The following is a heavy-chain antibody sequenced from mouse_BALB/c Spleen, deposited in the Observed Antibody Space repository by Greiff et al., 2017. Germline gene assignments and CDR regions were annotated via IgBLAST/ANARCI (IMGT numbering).Heavy chain of an antibody. CDR3: ARRADSSGYPYAMDY. CDR1: GYTFTSYV. J-gene: IGHJ4*01. Sequence: VQLKESGPELVKPGASVKMSCKASGYTFTSYVMHWVKQKPGQGLEWIGYINPYNDGTKYNEKFKGKATLTSDKSSSTAYMELSSLTSEDSAVYYCARRADSSGYPYAMDYWGQGTSVTVSS. V-gene: IGHV1-14*01. D-gene: IGHD3-2*01. CDR2: INPYNDGT.